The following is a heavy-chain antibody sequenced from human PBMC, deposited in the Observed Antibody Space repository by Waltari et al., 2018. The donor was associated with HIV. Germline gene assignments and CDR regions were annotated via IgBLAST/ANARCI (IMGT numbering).Heavy chain of an antibody. CDR3: AKVTVGIAVAGTKDY. CDR2: ISASGGRT. Sequence: EVQLLESGGGLVQPGGSLRLSCAASGFTFSSYIMTWVRQAPGKGLEGVSGISASGGRTDYADPVKGRFTISRDNSKNTLYLQMNSLRAGDTAVYYCAKVTVGIAVAGTKDYWGQGTVVIVSS. J-gene: IGHJ4*02. V-gene: IGHV3-23*01. D-gene: IGHD6-19*01. CDR1: GFTFSSYI.